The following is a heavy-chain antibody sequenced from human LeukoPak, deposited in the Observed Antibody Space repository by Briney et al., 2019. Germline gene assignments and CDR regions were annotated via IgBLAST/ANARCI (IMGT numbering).Heavy chain of an antibody. V-gene: IGHV4-30-4*08. D-gene: IGHD3-22*01. CDR1: GGSFSGYY. Sequence: PSETLSLTCAVYGGSFSGYYWSWIRQPPGKGLEWIGYIYYSGSTYYNPSLKSRVTISVDTSKNQFSLKLSSVTAADTAVYYCARSTYDSSGYYYSLYYYGMDVWGQGTTVTVSS. CDR3: ARSTYDSSGYYYSLYYYGMDV. CDR2: IYYSGST. J-gene: IGHJ6*02.